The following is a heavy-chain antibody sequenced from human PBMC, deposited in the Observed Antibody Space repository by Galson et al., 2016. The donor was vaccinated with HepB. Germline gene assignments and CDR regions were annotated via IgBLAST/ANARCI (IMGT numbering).Heavy chain of an antibody. CDR3: ARAIMEDTFVIPGIPEYFFAF. J-gene: IGHJ4*02. D-gene: IGHD2/OR15-2a*01. CDR1: GYTFTRFW. CDR2: IYPGDSDT. V-gene: IGHV5-51*01. Sequence: QSGAEVKKPGESLKISCRVSGYTFTRFWIGWVRQTPGKGLEWMGTIYPGDSDTRYSPSFQGQVTISADKSINTAYLQWTSLKDSDSGMFYFARAIMEDTFVIPGIPEYFFAFWGQGSLVTVSS.